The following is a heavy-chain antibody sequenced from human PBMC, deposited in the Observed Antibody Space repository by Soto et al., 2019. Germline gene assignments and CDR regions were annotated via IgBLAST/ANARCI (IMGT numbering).Heavy chain of an antibody. V-gene: IGHV2-5*02. Sequence: QITLKESGPPLVKPTQTLTLTCTFSGFSLTTRGLGVGWIRQPPGKALECLALIYWDDDKRYSPSLQSRLSITKDTSKNQVVLTMTNVDLVDTATYYCAHIPNYYQYDWFDPWGQGTLVSVSS. J-gene: IGHJ5*02. CDR3: AHIPNYYQYDWFDP. CDR2: IYWDDDK. CDR1: GFSLTTRGLG. D-gene: IGHD3-16*01.